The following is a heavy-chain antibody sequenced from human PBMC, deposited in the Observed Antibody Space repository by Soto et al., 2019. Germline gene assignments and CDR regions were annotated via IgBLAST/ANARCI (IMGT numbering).Heavy chain of an antibody. D-gene: IGHD2-15*01. V-gene: IGHV3-33*01. J-gene: IGHJ6*02. CDR2: IWYDGSNK. CDR1: GFTFSSYG. CDR3: SRDLICSGGSCYSYYYYYGMDV. Sequence: GGSLRLSCAASGFTFSSYGMHWVRQAPGKGLEWVAVIWYDGSNKYYADSVKGRFTISRDNSKNTLYLQMNSLRAEDTAVYYCSRDLICSGGSCYSYYYYYGMDVWGQGTTVTVSS.